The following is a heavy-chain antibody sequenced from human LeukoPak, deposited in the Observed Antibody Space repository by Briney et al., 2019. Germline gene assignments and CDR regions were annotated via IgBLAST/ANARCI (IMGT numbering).Heavy chain of an antibody. CDR1: GYTFTSYG. J-gene: IGHJ3*02. CDR2: IIPIFGTA. V-gene: IGHV1-69*05. D-gene: IGHD3-22*01. CDR3: ARSSIPHYYDSSGYYALNAFDI. Sequence: GASVKVSCKASGYTFTSYGISWVRQAPGQGLEWMGRIIPIFGTANYAQKFQGRVTITTDESTSTAYMELSSLRSEDTAVYYCARSSIPHYYDSSGYYALNAFDIWGQGTMVTVSS.